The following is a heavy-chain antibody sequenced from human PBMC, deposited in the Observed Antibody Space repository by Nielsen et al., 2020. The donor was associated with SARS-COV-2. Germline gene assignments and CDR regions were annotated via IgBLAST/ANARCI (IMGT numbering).Heavy chain of an antibody. D-gene: IGHD3-22*01. CDR2: ISWNSGSI. Sequence: SLKISCAASGFTFDDYAMHWVRQAPGKGLEWVSGISWNSGSIGYADSVKGRFTISRDNAKNSLYLQMNSLRAEDTALYYCAKEISCGYYDSTTGVPYFGYWGQGTPVPVSS. V-gene: IGHV3-9*01. CDR3: AKEISCGYYDSTTGVPYFGY. CDR1: GFTFDDYA. J-gene: IGHJ4*02.